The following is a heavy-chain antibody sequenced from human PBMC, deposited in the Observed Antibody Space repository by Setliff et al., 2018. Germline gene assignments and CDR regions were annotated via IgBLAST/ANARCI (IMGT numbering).Heavy chain of an antibody. V-gene: IGHV1-18*01. CDR3: ARVLVLGYNWFDP. CDR1: GGTFNSYA. CDR2: TSAY. Sequence: ASVKVSCKASGGTFNSYAISWVRQAPGQGLEWMGWTSAYAQKFQGRVTMTTDTPTSTAYMELRSLTSDDTAVYFCARVLVLGYNWFDPWGQGTLVTVSS. J-gene: IGHJ5*02. D-gene: IGHD3-10*01.